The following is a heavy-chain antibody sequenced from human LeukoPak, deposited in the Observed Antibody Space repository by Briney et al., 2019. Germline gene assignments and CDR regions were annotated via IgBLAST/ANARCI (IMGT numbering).Heavy chain of an antibody. V-gene: IGHV1-69*04. CDR3: AREDSGSSDY. CDR2: IIPILGIG. Sequence: ASVKVSCKASGGTFSSYAISWVRQAPGQGLEWMGRIIPILGIGNYAQKFQGRVTITADKSTSTAYMELSSLRSEDTAVYYCAREDSGSSDYWGQGTLVTVSS. D-gene: IGHD1-26*01. J-gene: IGHJ4*02. CDR1: GGTFSSYA.